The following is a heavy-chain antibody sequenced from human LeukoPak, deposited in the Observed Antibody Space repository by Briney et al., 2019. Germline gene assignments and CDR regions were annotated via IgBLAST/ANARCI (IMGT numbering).Heavy chain of an antibody. CDR1: GYTFTGYY. Sequence: ASVKVSCKASGYTFTGYYMHWVRQASGQGLEWVGWINPNSGGTNYAQKFQGRVTMTRDTSISTAYMELSRLRSDDTAVYYCARGRITMVRGVNYWGQGTLVTVS. D-gene: IGHD3-10*01. J-gene: IGHJ4*02. V-gene: IGHV1-2*02. CDR3: ARGRITMVRGVNY. CDR2: INPNSGGT.